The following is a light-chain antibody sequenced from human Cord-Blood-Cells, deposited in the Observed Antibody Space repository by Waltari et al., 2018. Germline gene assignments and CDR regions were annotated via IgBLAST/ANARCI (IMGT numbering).Light chain of an antibody. CDR3: QQSYSTPMYT. CDR2: AAS. CDR1: QSIRSY. V-gene: IGKV1-39*01. Sequence: DIQMTQSPSSLSASVGDRVTITCRASQSIRSYLNWYQQKPGKAPKLLIYAASSLQSGVPSSFSGSGSGTDFTLTISSLQPEDFATYYCQQSYSTPMYTFGQGTKLEIK. J-gene: IGKJ2*01.